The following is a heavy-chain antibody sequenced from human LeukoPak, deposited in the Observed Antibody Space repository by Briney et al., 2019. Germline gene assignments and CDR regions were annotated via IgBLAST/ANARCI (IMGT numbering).Heavy chain of an antibody. V-gene: IGHV4-34*01. CDR1: GGSFSGYY. CDR2: INHSGST. CDR3: ARLSSSWGRYYYYYYMDV. J-gene: IGHJ6*03. D-gene: IGHD6-13*01. Sequence: SETLSLTCAVYGGSFSGYYWSWIRQPPGKGLEWIGEINHSGSTYYNPSLKSRVTISVDTSKNQFSLKLSSVTAADTAVYYCARLSSSWGRYYYYYYMDVWGKGTTVTVSS.